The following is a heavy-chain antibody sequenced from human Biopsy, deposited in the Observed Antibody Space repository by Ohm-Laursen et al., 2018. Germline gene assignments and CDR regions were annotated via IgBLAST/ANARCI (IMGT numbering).Heavy chain of an antibody. Sequence: SETLSLTCTLSGASVRSHFLTWIRQPPGKGLQWIGSISNSGTTKSSPSLKSRVNISLHTSKNQLSLKLTSVTAADTAVYYCGRREVVITHDAFDTWGQGTMVTASS. J-gene: IGHJ3*02. CDR1: GASVRSHF. V-gene: IGHV4-59*08. CDR3: GRREVVITHDAFDT. D-gene: IGHD3-22*01. CDR2: ISNSGTT.